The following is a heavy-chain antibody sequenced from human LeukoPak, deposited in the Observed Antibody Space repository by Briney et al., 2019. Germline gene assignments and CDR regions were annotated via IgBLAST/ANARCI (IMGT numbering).Heavy chain of an antibody. CDR2: IYPGDSDT. CDR1: GYSFTSYW. Sequence: GESLKISCKGSGYSFTSYWIGWVRQMPGKGLERMGIIYPGDSDTRYSPSFQGQVTISADKSISTAYLQWSSLKASDTAMYYCARSVVVAALPYAFDIWGQGTMVTVSS. CDR3: ARSVVVAALPYAFDI. D-gene: IGHD2-15*01. V-gene: IGHV5-51*01. J-gene: IGHJ3*02.